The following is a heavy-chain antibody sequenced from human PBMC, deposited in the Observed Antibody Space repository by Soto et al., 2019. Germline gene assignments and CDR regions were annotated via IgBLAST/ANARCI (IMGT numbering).Heavy chain of an antibody. J-gene: IGHJ6*02. V-gene: IGHV3-21*01. D-gene: IGHD6-19*01. CDR2: ISSSSSYI. CDR3: AREWGIAVAYLSDV. CDR1: GFTFSSYS. Sequence: GGSLRLSCAASGFTFSSYSMNWVRQAPGKGLEWVSSISSSSSYIYYADSVKGRFTISRDDAKNSLYLQMNSLRAEDTAVYYCAREWGIAVAYLSDVRGQGTTVTVSS.